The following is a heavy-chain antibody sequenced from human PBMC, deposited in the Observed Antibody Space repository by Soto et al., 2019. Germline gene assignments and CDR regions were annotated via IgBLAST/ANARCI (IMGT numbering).Heavy chain of an antibody. V-gene: IGHV3-30*18. Sequence: GSLRLSCAASGFTFSSYGMHWVRQAPGEGLEWVAVISYDGSNKYYADSVKGRFTISRDNSKNTLYLQMNSLRAEGAAVYYCAKYYSSGSIADGMDVWGQGTTVTVSS. D-gene: IGHD6-19*01. CDR2: ISYDGSNK. CDR3: AKYYSSGSIADGMDV. CDR1: GFTFSSYG. J-gene: IGHJ6*02.